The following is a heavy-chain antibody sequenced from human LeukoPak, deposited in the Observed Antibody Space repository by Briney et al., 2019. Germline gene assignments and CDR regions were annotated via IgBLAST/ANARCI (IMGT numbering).Heavy chain of an antibody. CDR2: ISSSGSA. V-gene: IGHV3-23*01. J-gene: IGHJ4*02. Sequence: GGSLRLSCAASGFAFSSQAMGWVRQAPGKGLEWVSAISSSGSAYYADSVKGRFTISRDNSKNTLYLQMNSLRAEDTAVYYCAESITGTTGDDYWGQGTLVTVSS. CDR1: GFAFSSQA. D-gene: IGHD1-7*01. CDR3: AESITGTTGDDY.